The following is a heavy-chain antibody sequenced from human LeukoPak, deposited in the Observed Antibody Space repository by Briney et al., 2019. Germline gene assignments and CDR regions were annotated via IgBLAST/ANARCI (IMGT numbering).Heavy chain of an antibody. CDR1: GSTVSDDF. J-gene: IGHJ4*02. Sequence: GGSLRLSWAVAGSTVSDDFMTWVSQAQGKGMEWVSLIYRDGSAYYTESVKGRFTISRDSSKNMLYLQMNSLRVEETAVYYCAKSPDCSTSCHDYWGQGTLVTVSS. D-gene: IGHD2-2*01. CDR2: IYRDGSA. V-gene: IGHV3-53*01. CDR3: AKSPDCSTSCHDY.